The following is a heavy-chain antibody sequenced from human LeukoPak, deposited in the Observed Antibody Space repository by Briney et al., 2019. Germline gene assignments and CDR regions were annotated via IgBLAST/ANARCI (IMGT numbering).Heavy chain of an antibody. J-gene: IGHJ4*02. CDR1: GFTFSSYA. D-gene: IGHD5-18*01. V-gene: IGHV3-23*01. Sequence: QTGGSLRLSCAASGFTFSSYAMSWVRQAPGKGLEWVSAISGSGGSTYYADSVKGRFTISRDNSKNTLYLQMNSLRAEDTAVYYCAKGLKSGYTYGPFDYWGQGTLVTVSS. CDR2: ISGSGGST. CDR3: AKGLKSGYTYGPFDY.